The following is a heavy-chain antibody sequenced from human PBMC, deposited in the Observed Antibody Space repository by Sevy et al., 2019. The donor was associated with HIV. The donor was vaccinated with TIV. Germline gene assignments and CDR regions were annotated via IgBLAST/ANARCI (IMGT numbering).Heavy chain of an antibody. CDR2: INPKNGAT. V-gene: IGHV1-2*02. J-gene: IGHJ6*02. Sequence: ASVKVSCKSPGYTFIDYYMHWVRQAPGQGLEWVGWINPKNGATDYAQRFQGRVTMTRDTSLSTAYMELRSLRSDDTAVYYCTRVRVLAVAGPIGYYHDGMDVWGQGTTVTVSS. D-gene: IGHD6-19*01. CDR3: TRVRVLAVAGPIGYYHDGMDV. CDR1: GYTFIDYY.